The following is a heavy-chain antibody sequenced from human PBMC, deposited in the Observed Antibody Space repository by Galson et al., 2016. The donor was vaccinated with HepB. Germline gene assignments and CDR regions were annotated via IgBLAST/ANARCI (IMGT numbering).Heavy chain of an antibody. D-gene: IGHD5-12*01. CDR2: IYNSGST. Sequence: TLSLTCTVSGGSISSGGYHWSWIRQPPGKGLEWIGYIYNSGSTYYNPSLKSRITISVDTSKNQFSLKLGSVTAADTAVYYCARDGSYSGKLDYWGQGTLVTVSS. V-gene: IGHV4-31*03. CDR3: ARDGSYSGKLDY. J-gene: IGHJ4*02. CDR1: GGSISSGGYH.